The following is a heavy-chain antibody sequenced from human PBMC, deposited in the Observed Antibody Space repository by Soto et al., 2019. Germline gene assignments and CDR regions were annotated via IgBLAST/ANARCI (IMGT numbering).Heavy chain of an antibody. D-gene: IGHD4-17*01. V-gene: IGHV3-23*01. CDR1: GFTFSSYA. J-gene: IGHJ5*02. CDR2: ISGSGGST. CDR3: ARDDYGDYENWFDP. Sequence: GSLRLSCAASGFTFSSYAMSWVRQAPGKGLEWVSAISGSGGSTYYADSVKGRFTISRDNSKNTLYLQMNSLRAEDTAVYYCARDDYGDYENWFDPWGQGTLVTVSS.